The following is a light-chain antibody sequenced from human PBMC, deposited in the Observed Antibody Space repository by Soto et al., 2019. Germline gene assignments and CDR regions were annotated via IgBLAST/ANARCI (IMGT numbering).Light chain of an antibody. V-gene: IGLV4-69*01. CDR2: VNSDGSH. CDR3: QTWGTGIWV. Sequence: QSVLTQSPSASASLGASVNLTCTLSSGHSNYAIAWHQQQPEKGPRYLMKVNSDGSHSKGDGIPDRFSGSSSGAERYLTISSLQSEDGADYYCQTWGTGIWVFGGGTKLTVL. J-gene: IGLJ3*02. CDR1: SGHSNYA.